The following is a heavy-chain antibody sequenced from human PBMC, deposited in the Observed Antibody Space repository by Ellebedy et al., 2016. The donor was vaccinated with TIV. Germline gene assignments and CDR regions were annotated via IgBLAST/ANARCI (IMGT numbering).Heavy chain of an antibody. Sequence: GGSLRLXXAASGFTFSSYGMHWVRQAPGKGLEWVAVISYDGSNKYYADSVKGRFTISRDNSKNTLYLQMNSLRAEDTAVYYCARDIAGDTAMVGYGMDVWGQGTTVTVSS. D-gene: IGHD5-18*01. CDR3: ARDIAGDTAMVGYGMDV. V-gene: IGHV3-30*12. J-gene: IGHJ6*02. CDR2: ISYDGSNK. CDR1: GFTFSSYG.